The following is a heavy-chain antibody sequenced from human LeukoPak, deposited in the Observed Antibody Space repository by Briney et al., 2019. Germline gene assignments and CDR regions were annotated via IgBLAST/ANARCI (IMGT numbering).Heavy chain of an antibody. CDR3: ARVEGYYGSGSYDY. CDR1: GFTFSSYW. J-gene: IGHJ4*02. Sequence: GGSLRLSCAASGFTFSSYWMSWVRQAPGKGLEWLANIKQVGSEKYYVDSVKGRFTISRDNAKNSLYLQMNSLRAEDTAVYYCARVEGYYGSGSYDYWGQGTLVTVSS. V-gene: IGHV3-7*01. D-gene: IGHD3-10*01. CDR2: IKQVGSEK.